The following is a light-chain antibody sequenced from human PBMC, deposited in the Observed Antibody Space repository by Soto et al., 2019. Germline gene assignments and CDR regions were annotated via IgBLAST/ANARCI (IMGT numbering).Light chain of an antibody. CDR1: SSDVGNYNF. CDR3: CSYAGSYPSG. CDR2: DVD. Sequence: QSVVSQARSVSGSPGQSVTISCTGTSSDVGNYNFVSWYQHHPGKAPKLMIYDVDKRPSGVPDRFSGSKSGNTASLTISGLQAEDEADYYCCSYAGSYPSGLGTGTKVTVL. V-gene: IGLV2-11*01. J-gene: IGLJ1*01.